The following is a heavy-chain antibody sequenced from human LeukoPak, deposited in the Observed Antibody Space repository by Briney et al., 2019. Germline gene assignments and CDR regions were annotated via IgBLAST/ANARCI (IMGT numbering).Heavy chain of an antibody. Sequence: SETLSLTCTVSGGSISSSRYYWGWIRQPPGKGLEWIGSIYYSGSTYYNPSLKSRVTISVDTSKNQFSLKLSSVTAADTAVYYCARLTYDYVWGSYRRTTYYFDYWGQGTLVTVSS. D-gene: IGHD3-16*02. CDR3: ARLTYDYVWGSYRRTTYYFDY. V-gene: IGHV4-39*01. J-gene: IGHJ4*02. CDR1: GGSISSSRYY. CDR2: IYYSGST.